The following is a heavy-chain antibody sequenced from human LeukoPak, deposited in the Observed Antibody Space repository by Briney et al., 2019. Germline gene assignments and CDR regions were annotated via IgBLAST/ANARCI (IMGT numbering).Heavy chain of an antibody. CDR1: GFTFSSYR. CDR2: ISSSSSYK. Sequence: GGSLRLSCAASGFTFSSYRMNWVRQAPGRGLEWVSSISSSSSYKYYADSVKGRFTISRDNSKNTLYLQMNSLRADDTAVYYCARDRPYGGKGDFDYWGQGTLVTVSS. D-gene: IGHD4-23*01. J-gene: IGHJ4*02. V-gene: IGHV3-21*01. CDR3: ARDRPYGGKGDFDY.